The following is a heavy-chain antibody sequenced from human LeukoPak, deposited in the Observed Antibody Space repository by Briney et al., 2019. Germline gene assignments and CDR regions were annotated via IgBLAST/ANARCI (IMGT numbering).Heavy chain of an antibody. J-gene: IGHJ4*02. D-gene: IGHD6-13*01. Sequence: GGSLRLSCAASGFTFSSYSMNWVRQAPGKGLEWVSVIYSGGSTYYADSVKGRFTISRDNSKSTLHIQMNSLRAEDTAVYYCAKDRIAAAGTGVYDYWGQGTLVTVSS. V-gene: IGHV3-53*01. CDR1: GFTFSSYS. CDR3: AKDRIAAAGTGVYDY. CDR2: IYSGGST.